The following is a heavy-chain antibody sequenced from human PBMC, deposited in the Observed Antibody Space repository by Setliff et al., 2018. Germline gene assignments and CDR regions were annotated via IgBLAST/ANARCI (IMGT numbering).Heavy chain of an antibody. Sequence: ASVKVSCKASRGTFSSYGITWVRQAPGQGLGWMGGIIPIFGTTDYAQKFQGRVTITTDESTSTAYMEMSSLRSEDTAVYYCARERGDIVSTTSYYYYMDVWGKGTTVTVSS. J-gene: IGHJ6*03. CDR3: ARERGDIVSTTSYYYYMDV. CDR1: RGTFSSYG. V-gene: IGHV1-69*05. D-gene: IGHD5-12*01. CDR2: IIPIFGTT.